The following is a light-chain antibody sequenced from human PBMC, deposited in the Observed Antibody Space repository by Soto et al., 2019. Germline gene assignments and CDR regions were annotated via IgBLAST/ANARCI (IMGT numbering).Light chain of an antibody. CDR3: SSYTSSSAWV. CDR2: DVS. J-gene: IGLJ3*02. V-gene: IGLV2-14*01. Sequence: QSALTQPASVSGSPGQSITLSCPGTSSDVGGYNYVSWYQQHPGKAPQLMIYDVSNRPSGVSNRFSGSKSGNTASLTISGLQAEDEADYYCSSYTSSSAWVFGGGTKLTVL. CDR1: SSDVGGYNY.